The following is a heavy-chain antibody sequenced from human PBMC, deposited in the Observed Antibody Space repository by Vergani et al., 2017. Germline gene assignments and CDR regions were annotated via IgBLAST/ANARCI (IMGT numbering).Heavy chain of an antibody. CDR3: ATDRRGSYLRVYGMYV. Sequence: QVQLVQSGAEVKKPGASVKVSCKVSGYTLTELSMHWVRQDPGKGLEWMGGFDPEDGETIYAQKFQGRVTMTEDTSTDTAYMELSSLRSEETAVYYCATDRRGSYLRVYGMYVWGQATTVTVSS. D-gene: IGHD1-26*01. J-gene: IGHJ6*02. V-gene: IGHV1-24*01. CDR2: FDPEDGET. CDR1: GYTLTELS.